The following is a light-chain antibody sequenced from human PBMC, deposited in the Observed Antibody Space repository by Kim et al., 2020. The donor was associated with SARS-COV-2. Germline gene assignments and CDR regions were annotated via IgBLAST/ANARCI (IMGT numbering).Light chain of an antibody. V-gene: IGLV3-1*01. CDR1: KLDEKY. CDR2: QDS. Sequence: VSPGQTATIACTGEKLDEKYVFWYQKKPGQSPVMVLYQDSKRPSGIPERFSGSNSGTTATLTVSGTQSMDEADYYCQAWVGTTAVFGGGTKLTVL. CDR3: QAWVGTTAV. J-gene: IGLJ3*02.